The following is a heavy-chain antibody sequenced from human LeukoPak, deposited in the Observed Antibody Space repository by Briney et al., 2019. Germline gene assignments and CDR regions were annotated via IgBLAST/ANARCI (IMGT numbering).Heavy chain of an antibody. D-gene: IGHD2/OR15-2a*01. CDR2: INEDGSRE. V-gene: IGHV3-7*01. CDR3: ATRESSMAPSH. CDR1: GFILSDYW. Sequence: GGSLRLSCAASGFILSDYWMNWVRQVPGKGLERVANINEDGSREDYVDSVRGRFTISRDNARNSLYLHMNSLRAEDTALYYCATRESSMAPSHWGQGTLVTVSS. J-gene: IGHJ4*02.